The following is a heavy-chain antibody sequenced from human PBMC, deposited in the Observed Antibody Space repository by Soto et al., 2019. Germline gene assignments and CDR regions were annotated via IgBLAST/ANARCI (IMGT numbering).Heavy chain of an antibody. V-gene: IGHV3-11*01. CDR2: ISSSGSTI. Sequence: QVQLVESGGGLVKPGGSLRLSCAASGFTFSDYYMSWIRQAPGKGLEWVSYISSSGSTIYYADSVKGRFTISRDNAKKSLYLQMNRVRAEDTAVYYCASNLGDFWRGDPLGYVDYWGQEALFTVSS. CDR1: GFTFSDYY. J-gene: IGHJ4*02. D-gene: IGHD3-3*01. CDR3: ASNLGDFWRGDPLGYVDY.